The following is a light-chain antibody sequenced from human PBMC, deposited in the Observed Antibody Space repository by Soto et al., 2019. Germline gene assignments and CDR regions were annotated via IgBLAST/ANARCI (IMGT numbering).Light chain of an antibody. V-gene: IGLV2-8*01. CDR2: EVS. Sequence: QSALTQPPSASGSPGQSVTISCTGTSSDVGGYNYVSWYKQHPGKAPKLMIYEVSKRPSGVTDRFSGAKSVNAASLTVSGLQAEDEADYYRNSYAGSNNWVFGVGTKLTAL. CDR3: NSYAGSNNWV. CDR1: SSDVGGYNY. J-gene: IGLJ3*02.